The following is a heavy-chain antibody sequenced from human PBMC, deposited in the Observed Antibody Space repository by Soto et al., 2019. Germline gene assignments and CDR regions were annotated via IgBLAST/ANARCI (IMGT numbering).Heavy chain of an antibody. Sequence: EVQLVESGGGLVQPGGSLRLSCAASEFTFSGRSVHWVRQALGKGLVWVSGIDKVGTDSTYADSVKGRFTSSRDNAKNTVYLQMNRLRVEDTAVYYCARGWFGPDVWGKGTTVTVSS. J-gene: IGHJ6*03. V-gene: IGHV3-74*01. CDR1: EFTFSGRS. D-gene: IGHD3-10*01. CDR3: ARGWFGPDV. CDR2: IDKVGTDS.